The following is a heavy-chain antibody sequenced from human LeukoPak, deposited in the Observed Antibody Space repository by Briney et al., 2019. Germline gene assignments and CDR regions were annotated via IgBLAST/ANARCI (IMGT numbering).Heavy chain of an antibody. Sequence: GGSLRLSCAASGFTFSSYGMHWVRQAPGKGLEWVAVIWYDGSNKYYADSVKGRFTISRDNSKNTLYLQMNSLRAEDTAVYYCAKQGPYDSSAYLFDYWGQGTLVTVSS. D-gene: IGHD3-22*01. CDR3: AKQGPYDSSAYLFDY. CDR2: IWYDGSNK. V-gene: IGHV3-33*06. CDR1: GFTFSSYG. J-gene: IGHJ4*02.